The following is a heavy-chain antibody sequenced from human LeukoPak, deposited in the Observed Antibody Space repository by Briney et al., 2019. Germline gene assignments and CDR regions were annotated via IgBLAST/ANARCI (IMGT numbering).Heavy chain of an antibody. CDR3: ARGDVRLHWFDP. J-gene: IGHJ5*02. CDR1: GGAFSGYC. D-gene: IGHD2-21*01. Sequence: ETLSLTCAVSGGAFSGYCWSWIRQPPGKGLEWIGEITHSGSTNYKPSLKSRVTISVDTSKNQFSLNLSSLTAADTAVYYCARGDVRLHWFDPWGQGTLVTVSS. V-gene: IGHV4-34*01. CDR2: ITHSGST.